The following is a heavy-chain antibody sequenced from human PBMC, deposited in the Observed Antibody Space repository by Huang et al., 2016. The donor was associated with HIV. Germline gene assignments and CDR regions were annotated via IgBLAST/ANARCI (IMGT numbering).Heavy chain of an antibody. CDR1: GGSIRSDNYY. D-gene: IGHD3-10*01. J-gene: IGHJ4*02. V-gene: IGHV4-39*01. CDR3: ARLPGSITMIRGVITDPY. Sequence: QLQLQESGPGLVKPSETLSLTCTVSGGSIRSDNYYWGWIRQPPGKGLEWIGSIYYRGRTYDNPSLKSRVTITVDTSKNQFSLKMRSVTAADTAVYYCARLPGSITMIRGVITDPYWGQGTLVTVSS. CDR2: IYYRGRT.